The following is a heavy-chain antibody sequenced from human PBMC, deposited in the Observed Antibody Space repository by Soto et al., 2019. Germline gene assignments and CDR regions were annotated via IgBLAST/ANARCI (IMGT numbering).Heavy chain of an antibody. Sequence: QVQLVESGGGVVQPGRSLRLSCVASPLTFSYDGMHWVRQAPGKGLERVAVIWHDGSSIYYADSVNGRFTISRDNSKNTLYLQKNSLRDEDTAVYFCARDTRLAVADEGAFDSWGQGTLVTVSS. D-gene: IGHD6-19*01. J-gene: IGHJ4*02. CDR1: PLTFSYDG. CDR3: ARDTRLAVADEGAFDS. CDR2: IWHDGSSI. V-gene: IGHV3-33*01.